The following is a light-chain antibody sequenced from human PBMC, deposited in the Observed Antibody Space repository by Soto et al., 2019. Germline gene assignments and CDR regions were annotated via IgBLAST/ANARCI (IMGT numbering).Light chain of an antibody. Sequence: IQMTQSPSSLSASVVDRVTITCRSSETISDYLNWYQHKPGAAPKVLISSASTLRGGVPSRFSGTGSGTDFTLTISSLQPEDVATYYCQQTFSNLLSVGGGTKVEI. J-gene: IGKJ4*01. CDR3: QQTFSNLLS. V-gene: IGKV1-39*01. CDR2: SAS. CDR1: ETISDY.